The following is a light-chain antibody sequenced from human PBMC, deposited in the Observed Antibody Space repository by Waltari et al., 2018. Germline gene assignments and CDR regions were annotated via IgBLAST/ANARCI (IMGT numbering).Light chain of an antibody. J-gene: IGKJ1*01. CDR1: ESLVASDGNTY. CDR3: MQGIHRPWT. V-gene: IGKV2-30*01. CDR2: KVS. Sequence: DVVMTQSPLSLSVTLGQSASISCRSSESLVASDGNTYFNWFQQRPGQSPRRLLYKVSNRDCGVPDRFSGSGSGTDFTLRITRGEAEDVGVYYCMQGIHRPWTFGQGTKVEIK.